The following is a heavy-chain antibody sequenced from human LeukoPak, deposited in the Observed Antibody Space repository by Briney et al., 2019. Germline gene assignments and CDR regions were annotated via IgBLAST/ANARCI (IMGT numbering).Heavy chain of an antibody. V-gene: IGHV3-66*01. D-gene: IGHD3-22*01. CDR2: IYSGGIT. CDR3: ARDGYYDSSGYRKHDGFDI. J-gene: IGHJ3*02. CDR1: GFTVSTNY. Sequence: GGSLRLSCAASGFTVSTNYMSWVRQAPGKGLEWVSLIYSGGITQYADSVKGRFTISRDNSKNTLYLQMTSLRAEDTAVYHCARDGYYDSSGYRKHDGFDIWGQGTLVTVSS.